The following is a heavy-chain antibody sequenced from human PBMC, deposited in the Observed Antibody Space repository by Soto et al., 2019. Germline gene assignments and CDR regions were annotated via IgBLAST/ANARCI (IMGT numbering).Heavy chain of an antibody. J-gene: IGHJ6*02. CDR3: AKDRVRHDFWSGPGADYYYYYGMDV. CDR1: VFTFSTYG. V-gene: IGHV3-30*18. D-gene: IGHD3-3*01. CDR2: VSYDASNK. Sequence: PGVTLRLSCAASVFTFSTYGMLCARQAPGKGREGGAVVSYDASNKYYPDSVKGRFTISRDNSKNTLYLQMDSLRAEDTAVYYCAKDRVRHDFWSGPGADYYYYYGMDVWGQGTTVTSP.